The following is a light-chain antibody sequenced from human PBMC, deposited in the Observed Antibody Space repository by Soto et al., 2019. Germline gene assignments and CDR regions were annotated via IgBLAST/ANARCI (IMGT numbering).Light chain of an antibody. Sequence: DFPMTQSPSSLSASVGDRVTITCRASQRISDYLNWYQQKVGKAPKLLIYAASTLQSGIPSRFSGSGSGPDFTLTINSLQPEDFATYYCQQTYTHPQTFGQGTKLEIK. V-gene: IGKV1-39*01. CDR1: QRISDY. CDR2: AAS. J-gene: IGKJ2*01. CDR3: QQTYTHPQT.